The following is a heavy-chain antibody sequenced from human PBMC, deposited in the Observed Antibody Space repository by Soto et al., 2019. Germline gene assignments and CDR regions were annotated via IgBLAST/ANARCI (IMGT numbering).Heavy chain of an antibody. D-gene: IGHD2-2*01. CDR3: ARDRVCSSTSCYEAWVDP. V-gene: IGHV1-18*01. Sequence: QVQLVQSGAEVKKPGASVKVSCKASGYTFTSYGISWVRQAPGQGLEWMGWISAYNGNTNYAQKLQGRVTMTTDTSTSTAYMELRSLRSDDTAVYYCARDRVCSSTSCYEAWVDPWGQGTLVTVPS. CDR2: ISAYNGNT. J-gene: IGHJ5*02. CDR1: GYTFTSYG.